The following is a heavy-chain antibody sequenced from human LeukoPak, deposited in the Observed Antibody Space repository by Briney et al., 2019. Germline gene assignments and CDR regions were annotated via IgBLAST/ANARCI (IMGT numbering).Heavy chain of an antibody. CDR1: GGTFSSYA. CDR2: VIPIFGTA. J-gene: IGHJ3*02. Sequence: GASVKVSCKASGGTFSSYAISWVRQAPGQGLEWMGGVIPIFGTANYAQKFQGRVTITADESTSTAYMELSSLRSEDTAVYYCARVKHLVLSAFDIWGQGTMVTVSS. CDR3: ARVKHLVLSAFDI. D-gene: IGHD6-6*01. V-gene: IGHV1-69*13.